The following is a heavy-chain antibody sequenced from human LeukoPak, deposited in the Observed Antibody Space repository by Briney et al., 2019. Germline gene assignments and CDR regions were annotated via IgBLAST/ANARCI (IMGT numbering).Heavy chain of an antibody. J-gene: IGHJ4*02. CDR2: IIPIFGTA. CDR1: GGTFSSYA. D-gene: IGHD1-26*01. CDR3: ARGVGATTQSFDY. Sequence: SVNVSCKASGGTFSSYAISWVQQAPGQGLEWMGGIIPIFGTANYAQKFQGRVTITADESTSTAYMELSSLRSEDTAVYYCARGVGATTQSFDYWGQGTLVTVSS. V-gene: IGHV1-69*13.